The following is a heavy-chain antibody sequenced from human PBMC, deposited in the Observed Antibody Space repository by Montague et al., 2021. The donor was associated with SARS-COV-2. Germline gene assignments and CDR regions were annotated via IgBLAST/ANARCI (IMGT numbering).Heavy chain of an antibody. CDR3: ASHARRIIGTGGYFDY. D-gene: IGHD4-23*01. J-gene: IGHJ4*02. CDR2: IYPGDSDS. Sequence: QSGAEVKKPGESLKISCKASGYKLTNYWIAWLRQMPGKGLEWMGIIYPGDSDSRYSPSFQGQVTISADKSISTVYLQWNRLKASDTAIYFCASHARRIIGTGGYFDYWGQGSLVTVSS. CDR1: GYKLTNYW. V-gene: IGHV5-51*01.